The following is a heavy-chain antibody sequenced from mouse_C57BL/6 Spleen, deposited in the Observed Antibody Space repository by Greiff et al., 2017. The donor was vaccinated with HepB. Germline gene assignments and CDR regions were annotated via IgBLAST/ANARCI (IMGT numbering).Heavy chain of an antibody. CDR1: GFTFSDYG. CDR3: ARALFSNLDY. CDR2: ISSGSSTI. Sequence: EVKLMESGGGLVKPGGSLKLSCAASGFTFSDYGMHWVRQAPEKGLEWVAYISSGSSTIYYADTVKGRFTISRDNAKNTLFLQMTSLRSEDTAMYYCARALFSNLDYWGQGTTLTVSS. J-gene: IGHJ2*01. D-gene: IGHD2-5*01. V-gene: IGHV5-17*01.